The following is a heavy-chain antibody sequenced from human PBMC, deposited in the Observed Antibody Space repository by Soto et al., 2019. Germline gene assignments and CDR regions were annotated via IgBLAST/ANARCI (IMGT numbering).Heavy chain of an antibody. D-gene: IGHD1-26*01. CDR2: IYPGDSDT. V-gene: IGHV5-51*01. Sequence: KSSGEGRGGSVSRYWRGRVRQMQEKCLEWMGIIYPGDSDTRYSPSFQGQVTISADKSISTAYLQWSSLKASDTAMYYCARFSGAAGGYYYGMDVWGQGTTVTVSS. CDR1: GGSVSRYW. J-gene: IGHJ6*02. CDR3: ARFSGAAGGYYYGMDV.